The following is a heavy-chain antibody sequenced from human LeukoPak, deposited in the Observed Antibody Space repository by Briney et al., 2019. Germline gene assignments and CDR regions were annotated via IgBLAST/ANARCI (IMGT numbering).Heavy chain of an antibody. CDR2: ISSNGGST. CDR3: ARDPAPGYSGRTIEYYFDY. CDR1: GFTFSSYA. V-gene: IGHV3-64*01. J-gene: IGHJ4*02. Sequence: GGSLRLSRAASGFTFSSYAMHWVRQAPGKGLEYVSAISSNGGSTYYANSVKGRFTISRDNSKNTLYLQMGSLRAEDMAVYYCARDPAPGYSGRTIEYYFDYWGQGTLVTVSS. D-gene: IGHD5-12*01.